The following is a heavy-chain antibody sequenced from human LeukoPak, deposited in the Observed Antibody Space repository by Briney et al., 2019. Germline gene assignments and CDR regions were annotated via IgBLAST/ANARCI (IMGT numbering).Heavy chain of an antibody. CDR2: ISYDGSNK. CDR3: AKGSPFDY. Sequence: GGSLRLSCAASGFTFSSYGMHWVRQAPGKGLEWVAVISYDGSNKYYADSVKGRFTISRDNSKNTLYLQMNSLRAEDTAVYYCAKGSPFDYWGQGTLVTVSS. J-gene: IGHJ4*02. CDR1: GFTFSSYG. V-gene: IGHV3-30*18.